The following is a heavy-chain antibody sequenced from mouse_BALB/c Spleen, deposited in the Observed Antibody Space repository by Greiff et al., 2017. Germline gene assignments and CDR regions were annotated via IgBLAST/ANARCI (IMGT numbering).Heavy chain of an antibody. Sequence: EVKLMESGPELVKPGASVKISCKASGYTFTDYNMHWVKQSHGKSLEWIGYIYPYNGGTGYNQKFKSKATLTVDNSSSTAYMELRSLTSEDSAVYYCARLYGNSFDYWGQGTTLTVSS. V-gene: IGHV1S29*02. J-gene: IGHJ2*01. D-gene: IGHD2-10*02. CDR2: IYPYNGGT. CDR1: GYTFTDYN. CDR3: ARLYGNSFDY.